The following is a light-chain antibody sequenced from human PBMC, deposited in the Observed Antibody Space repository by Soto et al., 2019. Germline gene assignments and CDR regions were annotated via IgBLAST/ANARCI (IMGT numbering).Light chain of an antibody. CDR1: SSNIGAGYD. V-gene: IGLV1-40*01. J-gene: IGLJ2*01. CDR2: VNN. CDR3: QSYDSSLSGYVV. Sequence: QSVLTLPPSVSGAPGQRVTISCTGSSSNIGAGYDVHWYQQLPGTAPKLLIYVNNNRPSGVPDRFSGSKSGTSASLAITGLQAEDEADYYCQSYDSSLSGYVVFGGGTKLTVL.